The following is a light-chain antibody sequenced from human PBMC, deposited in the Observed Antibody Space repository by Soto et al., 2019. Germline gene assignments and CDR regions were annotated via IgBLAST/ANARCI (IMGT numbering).Light chain of an antibody. V-gene: IGKV1-6*01. CDR1: QGIRND. J-gene: IGKJ2*01. CDR2: AAS. CDR3: LQDYNYPLT. Sequence: AIQMTQSPSSLSASVGDRVTITCRASQGIRNDLGWYQQKPGKAPKLLIYAASSLKSGLPSRFSGSGSGTDFTLTISSLQPEDFATYYCLQDYNYPLTFGQGTKLEIK.